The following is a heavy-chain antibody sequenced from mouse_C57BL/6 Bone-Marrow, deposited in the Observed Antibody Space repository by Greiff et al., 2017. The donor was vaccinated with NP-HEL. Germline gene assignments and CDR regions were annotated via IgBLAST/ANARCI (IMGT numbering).Heavy chain of an antibody. CDR1: GYTFTSYW. J-gene: IGHJ3*01. CDR3: ACEGLDEFAY. V-gene: IGHV1-69*01. CDR2: IDPSDSYT. Sequence: VQLQQPGAELVMPGASVKLSCKASGYTFTSYWMHWVKQRPGQGLEWIGEIDPSDSYTNYNQKFKGKSTLTVDKSSSTAYMQLSSLTSEDSAVCYCACEGLDEFAYWGQGTLVTVSA.